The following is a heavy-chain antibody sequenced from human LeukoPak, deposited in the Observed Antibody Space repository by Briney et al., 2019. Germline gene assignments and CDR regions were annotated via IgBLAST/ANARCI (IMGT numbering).Heavy chain of an antibody. V-gene: IGHV1-69*04. Sequence: WASVKVSCKASGGTFSSYAISWVRQAPGQGLEWMGRIIPILGIANYAQKFQGRVTITADKSTSTAYMELSSLRSEDTAVYYCSRDRYYYDSSGYSGDYWGQGTLVTVSS. J-gene: IGHJ4*02. CDR3: SRDRYYYDSSGYSGDY. CDR1: GGTFSSYA. CDR2: IIPILGIA. D-gene: IGHD3-22*01.